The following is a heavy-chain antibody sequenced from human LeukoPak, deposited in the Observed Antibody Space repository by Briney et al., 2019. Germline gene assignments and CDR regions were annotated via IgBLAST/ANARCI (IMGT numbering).Heavy chain of an antibody. V-gene: IGHV3-23*01. CDR1: GFTFSSYA. D-gene: IGHD6-6*01. CDR2: ISGSGGST. Sequence: GGSLRLSCAASGFTFSSYAMSWVRQAPGKGLEWVSAISGSGGSTYYADSVKGWFTISRDNSKNTLYLQMNSLRAEDTAVYYCAKGEQLVQVYYFDYWGQGTLVTVSS. CDR3: AKGEQLVQVYYFDY. J-gene: IGHJ4*02.